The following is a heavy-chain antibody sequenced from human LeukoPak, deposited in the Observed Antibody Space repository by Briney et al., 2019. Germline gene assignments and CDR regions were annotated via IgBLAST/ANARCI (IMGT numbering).Heavy chain of an antibody. Sequence: GGSRRLSCAASGFTFSSYAMSWVRQAPGKGLEWVSAISGSGGSTNYADSVEGRFTISRDNSKNTLYLQMNSLRAEDTAVFYCAKTGVGYCTGGSCSAADYWGQGTLVTVSS. V-gene: IGHV3-23*01. CDR3: AKTGVGYCTGGSCSAADY. D-gene: IGHD2-15*01. CDR2: ISGSGGST. CDR1: GFTFSSYA. J-gene: IGHJ4*02.